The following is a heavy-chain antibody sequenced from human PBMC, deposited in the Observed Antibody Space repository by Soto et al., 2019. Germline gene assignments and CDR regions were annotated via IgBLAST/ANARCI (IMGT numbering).Heavy chain of an antibody. D-gene: IGHD3-10*01. Sequence: QVQLQESGPGLVKPSQTLSLTCTVSGGSISSGGYYWSWIRQHPGKGLEWIGYIYYSGSTYYNPSLKSRVTISVDTSKHQFSLKLSSVTAADTAVYYCASDRYGSGSYCWFDPWGQGTLVTVSS. CDR3: ASDRYGSGSYCWFDP. CDR1: GGSISSGGYY. V-gene: IGHV4-31*03. CDR2: IYYSGST. J-gene: IGHJ5*02.